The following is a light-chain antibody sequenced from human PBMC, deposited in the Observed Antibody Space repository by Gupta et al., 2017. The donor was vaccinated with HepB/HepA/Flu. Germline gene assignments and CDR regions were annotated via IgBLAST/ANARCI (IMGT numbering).Light chain of an antibody. V-gene: IGKV1-39*01. Sequence: DIQMTQSPSSLSASVGDRVTISCRASQSITTYLNWYQHKPGEAPKLLLYATFTLQTGVPARFSGSGSWTDFTLTIIGRQPEDFTTYYCRQRYGNPCTFGQGTKLEIK. CDR2: ATF. CDR1: QSITTY. CDR3: RQRYGNPCT. J-gene: IGKJ2*02.